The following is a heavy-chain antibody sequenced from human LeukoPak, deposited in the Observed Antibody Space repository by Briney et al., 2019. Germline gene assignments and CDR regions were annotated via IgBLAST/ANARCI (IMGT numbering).Heavy chain of an antibody. V-gene: IGHV4-34*01. J-gene: IGHJ6*02. D-gene: IGHD3-10*01. CDR1: GGSFSGYY. CDR2: INHSGST. CDR3: ARNGGFGV. Sequence: SETLSLTCAVYGGSFSGYYWSWIRQPPGKGLEWIGEINHSGSTNYNLSLKSRVTISVDTSKNQFSLKLSSVTAADTAVYYCARNGGFGVWGQGTTVTVSS.